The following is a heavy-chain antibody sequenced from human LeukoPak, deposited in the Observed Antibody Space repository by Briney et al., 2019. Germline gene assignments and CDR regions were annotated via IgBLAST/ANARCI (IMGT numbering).Heavy chain of an antibody. D-gene: IGHD3-3*01. CDR1: GGSISSYY. CDR3: ARVNDFWSGTLVNI. V-gene: IGHV4-59*01. J-gene: IGHJ3*02. CDR2: IYYSGST. Sequence: PSETLSLTCTVSGGSISSYYWSWIRQPPGKGLEWIGYIYYSGSTNYNPSLKSRVTISVDTSKNQFSLKLSSVTAADTAVYYCARVNDFWSGTLVNIWGQGTMVTVSS.